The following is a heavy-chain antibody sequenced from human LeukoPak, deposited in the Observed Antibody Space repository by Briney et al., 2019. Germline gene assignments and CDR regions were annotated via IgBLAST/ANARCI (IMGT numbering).Heavy chain of an antibody. Sequence: GASVKVSCKASGYAFTGYYMHWVRQAPGQGLEWMGRINPNSGGTNYAQKFQGRVTMTRDTSISTAYMELSMLRSDDTAVYYCARATRTYCSGGSCYYHYYYGMDVWGQGTTVTVSS. CDR3: ARATRTYCSGGSCYYHYYYGMDV. J-gene: IGHJ6*02. D-gene: IGHD2-15*01. CDR1: GYAFTGYY. V-gene: IGHV1-2*06. CDR2: INPNSGGT.